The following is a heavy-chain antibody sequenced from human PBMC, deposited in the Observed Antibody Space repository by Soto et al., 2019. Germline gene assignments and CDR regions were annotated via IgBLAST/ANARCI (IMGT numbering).Heavy chain of an antibody. D-gene: IGHD4-17*01. CDR3: ERVNYGDYYYGMDV. CDR2: ISYTGSA. Sequence: ASETLSLTCTVSGGSINYSYWTWIRQPPGKGLEWIGYISYTGSANYNASLKSRLTISVDTSKNQFSLKLSSVTAADTALYYCERVNYGDYYYGMDVWGQGTTVTVSS. V-gene: IGHV4-59*01. CDR1: GGSINYSY. J-gene: IGHJ6*02.